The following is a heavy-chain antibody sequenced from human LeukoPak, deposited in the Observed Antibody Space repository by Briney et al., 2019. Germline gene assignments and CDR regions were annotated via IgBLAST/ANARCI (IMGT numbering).Heavy chain of an antibody. CDR3: AKVLYCSGGSCYFFDY. V-gene: IGHV3-23*01. J-gene: IGHJ4*02. D-gene: IGHD2-15*01. CDR2: DSGSGDST. CDR1: GFTFSGYA. Sequence: PGGSRRLSCAASGFTFSGYAMSSVRQAPGKGLEWVSADSGSGDSTYYADSVKGRFTISRENSKNTLYLQMNSLRADDTAVYYCAKVLYCSGGSCYFFDYWGQGTLVTVSS.